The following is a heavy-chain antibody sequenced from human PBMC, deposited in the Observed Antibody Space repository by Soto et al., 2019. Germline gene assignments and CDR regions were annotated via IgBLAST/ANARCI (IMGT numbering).Heavy chain of an antibody. Sequence: QVQLVESGGGVVQPGRSLRLSCAASGFTFSSYAMHWVRQAPGKGLEWVAVISYDGSHKYYADSVKGRFTISRDNSKITLYLQMNSLRAEDTAVYYCARAYTVVNVWNESWVDPWGQGTLVTVSS. CDR1: GFTFSSYA. V-gene: IGHV3-30-3*01. CDR3: ARAYTVVNVWNESWVDP. CDR2: ISYDGSHK. J-gene: IGHJ5*02. D-gene: IGHD2-15*01.